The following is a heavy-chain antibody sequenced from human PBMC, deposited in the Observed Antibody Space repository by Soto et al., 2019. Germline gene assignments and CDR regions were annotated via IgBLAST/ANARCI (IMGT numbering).Heavy chain of an antibody. Sequence: SETLSLTCTVSVGSINSRNFYWGWIRQPPGKGLEWIGSVYYTGSTYYNPSLKSRVTISVDTSKNQFSLKVNSVTAADTAVYYCASSYYFWNGYSSTVGLWFDPWGQVPLVTVS. J-gene: IGHJ5*02. CDR3: ASSYYFWNGYSSTVGLWFDP. CDR2: VYYTGST. CDR1: VGSINSRNFY. D-gene: IGHD3-3*01. V-gene: IGHV4-39*01.